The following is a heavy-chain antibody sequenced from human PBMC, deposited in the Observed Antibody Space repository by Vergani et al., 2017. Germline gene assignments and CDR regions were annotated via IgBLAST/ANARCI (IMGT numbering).Heavy chain of an antibody. Sequence: QVQVVQSGAEVKKSGASVKVSCKTSVYTFSNYYMHWVRQAPGQGLEWMGINNSSGGHTNDAQKFQGRVTMTRDTSTRIVYMELSSLRSEDTAIYYCARGDYGILTGYRYWVQGTLVTVSA. CDR2: NNSSGGHT. CDR1: VYTFSNYY. CDR3: ARGDYGILTGYRY. J-gene: IGHJ4*02. D-gene: IGHD3-9*01. V-gene: IGHV1-46*03.